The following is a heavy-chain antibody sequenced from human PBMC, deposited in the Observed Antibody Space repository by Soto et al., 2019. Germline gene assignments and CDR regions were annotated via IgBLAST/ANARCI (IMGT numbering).Heavy chain of an antibody. D-gene: IGHD4-17*01. CDR3: ALGYGGTLDS. J-gene: IGHJ4*02. Sequence: QVQLQESGPGLVKPSETLSLTCTVSGGSISSYYWCWIRNPPRKGQELMGYIYYSGSTNDNPSLKSRVTISVDPSKYPFSLTLSSASAAVTAVYCCALGYGGTLDSGGQGTLVTVPS. CDR2: IYYSGST. CDR1: GGSISSYY. V-gene: IGHV4-59*08.